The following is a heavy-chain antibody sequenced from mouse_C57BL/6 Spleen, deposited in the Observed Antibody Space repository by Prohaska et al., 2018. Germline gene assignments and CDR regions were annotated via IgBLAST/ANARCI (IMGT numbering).Heavy chain of an antibody. CDR1: GYTFTSYW. D-gene: IGHD2-14*01. J-gene: IGHJ2*01. V-gene: IGHV1-55*01. CDR3: ARFDRYDCDY. CDR2: IDSGSGST. Sequence: QVQLQQPGAEIVKPGASVMMSCKASGYTFTSYWITWVTQRPGQGLEWIGEIDSGSGSTNYNEKFQGKATLTVDTSSSTAYMQLSSLTSEDSAVYYCARFDRYDCDYWGQGTTLTVSS.